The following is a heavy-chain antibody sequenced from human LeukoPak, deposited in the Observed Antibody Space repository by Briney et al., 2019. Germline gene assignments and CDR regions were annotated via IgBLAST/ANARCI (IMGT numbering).Heavy chain of an antibody. CDR2: TYYRSKWYN. D-gene: IGHD2-2*01. Sequence: SQTLSLTCAISGDSVSSNSAAWNWIRQSPSRGLEWLGRTYYRSKWYNDYAVSVKSRITINPDTSKNQFSLQLNSVTPEDTAVYYCARGYCSSTSCSAHNWFDPWGQGTLVTVSS. CDR3: ARGYCSSTSCSAHNWFDP. CDR1: GDSVSSNSAA. J-gene: IGHJ5*02. V-gene: IGHV6-1*01.